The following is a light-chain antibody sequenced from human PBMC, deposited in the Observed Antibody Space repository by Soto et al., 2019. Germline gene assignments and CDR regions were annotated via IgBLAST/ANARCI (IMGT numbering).Light chain of an antibody. CDR2: WAS. V-gene: IGKV4-1*01. J-gene: IGKJ4*01. CDR1: QNLFYSPNNQNA. CDR3: QQYYTTPALP. Sequence: DIVMTQSPDSLAVSLGERATINCKSSQNLFYSPNNQNALAWYQQKPGQPPKLLIYWASTRHSGVPDLISGSGSGTDFTLSISSLQAEDVAVYYCQQYYTTPALPFGGGTKVEIK.